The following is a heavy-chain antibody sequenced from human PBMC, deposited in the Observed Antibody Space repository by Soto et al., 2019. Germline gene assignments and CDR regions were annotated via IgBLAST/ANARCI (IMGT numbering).Heavy chain of an antibody. J-gene: IGHJ4*02. D-gene: IGHD6-19*01. CDR1: GFTFSSYA. CDR2: ISGSGART. V-gene: IGHV3-23*01. CDR3: ARRRSSGWLLPFDY. Sequence: EVQLLESGGGLVQPGGSLRLSCAASGFTFSSYAMSWVRQAPGKGLEWVSGISGSGARTYYADSVKGRFTISRDNSKNTLYLQMDSLRAGDTALFYCARRRSSGWLLPFDYWGQGTLVTVSS.